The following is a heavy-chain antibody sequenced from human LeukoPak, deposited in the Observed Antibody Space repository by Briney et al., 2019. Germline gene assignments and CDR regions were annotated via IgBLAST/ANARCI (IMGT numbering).Heavy chain of an antibody. V-gene: IGHV3-66*02. CDR2: IYSGGST. Sequence: PGGSLRLSRAASGFTVSSNYMSWVRQAPGKGLEWVSVIYSGGSTYYADSVKGRFTISRDNSKNTLYLQMNSLRAEDTAVYYCARDHYDFWSGYWIDYWGQGTLVTVSS. J-gene: IGHJ4*02. CDR3: ARDHYDFWSGYWIDY. D-gene: IGHD3-3*01. CDR1: GFTVSSNY.